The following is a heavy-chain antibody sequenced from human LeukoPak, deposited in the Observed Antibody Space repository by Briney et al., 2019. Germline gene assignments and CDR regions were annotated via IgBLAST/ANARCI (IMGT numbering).Heavy chain of an antibody. CDR1: GDSISSGSYY. J-gene: IGHJ4*02. Sequence: PSQTLSLTCTVSGDSISSGSYYWGWIRQPPGKGLEWIGSIYYSGSTYYNPSLKSRVTISVDTSKNQFSLKLSSVTAADTAVYYCARQITDLIALFTSFDYWGQGTLVTVSS. D-gene: IGHD3-16*01. CDR3: ARQITDLIALFTSFDY. CDR2: IYYSGST. V-gene: IGHV4-39*01.